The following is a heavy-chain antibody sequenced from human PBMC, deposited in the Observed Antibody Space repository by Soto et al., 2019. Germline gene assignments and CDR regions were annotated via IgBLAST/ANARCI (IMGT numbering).Heavy chain of an antibody. D-gene: IGHD2-15*01. J-gene: IGHJ4*02. CDR3: ARGAVVAAVTNFFDY. Sequence: GESLKISCKGSGYTFPSHWIGWVRQMPGKGLEWMGLIYPGDSDARYSPSFRGQVTFSADKSISTAYLQWSSLKASDTATYYCARGAVVAAVTNFFDYWGQGTLVTVSS. V-gene: IGHV5-51*01. CDR1: GYTFPSHW. CDR2: IYPGDSDA.